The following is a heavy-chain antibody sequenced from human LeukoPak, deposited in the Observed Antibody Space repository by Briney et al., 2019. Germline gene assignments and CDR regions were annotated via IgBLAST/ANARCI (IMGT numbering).Heavy chain of an antibody. J-gene: IGHJ3*02. V-gene: IGHV4-30-4*01. CDR3: ARVPAAFDI. CDR2: IYHSGDT. CDR1: GDSISRGDYY. Sequence: SETLSLTCTVSGDSISRGDYYWTWIRQPPGKGLEWIGYIYHSGDTYYNPSLKSRVTISVDTSKNQFYLNLRSVTAADTAVYYCARVPAAFDIWGQGRMVTVSS. D-gene: IGHD1-14*01.